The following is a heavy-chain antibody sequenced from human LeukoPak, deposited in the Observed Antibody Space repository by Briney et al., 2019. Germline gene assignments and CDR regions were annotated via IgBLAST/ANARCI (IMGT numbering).Heavy chain of an antibody. D-gene: IGHD2-21*02. CDR1: GGTFISYA. Sequence: ASVKVSCKASGGTFISYAISWVRQAPGQGLEWMGGIIPIFGTANYAQKFQGRVAIIADESTSTAYMGLSSLRSEDTAVYYCAVAYCGGDCIYYFDYWGQGTQVTVSS. CDR2: IIPIFGTA. CDR3: AVAYCGGDCIYYFDY. J-gene: IGHJ4*02. V-gene: IGHV1-69*13.